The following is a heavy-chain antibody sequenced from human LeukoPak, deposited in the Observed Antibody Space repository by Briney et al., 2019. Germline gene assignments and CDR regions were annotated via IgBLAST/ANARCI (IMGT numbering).Heavy chain of an antibody. CDR2: IYYSGST. J-gene: IGHJ6*03. CDR1: GGSISSSSYY. Sequence: SETLSLTCTVSGGSISSSSYYWGWIRQPPGKGLEWIGSIYYSGSTYYNPSLKSRVTISVDTSKNQFSLKLSSVTAADTAVYYCAKEAGYSSSWYPVYYYYYYMDVWGKGTTVTISS. CDR3: AKEAGYSSSWYPVYYYYYYMDV. D-gene: IGHD6-13*01. V-gene: IGHV4-39*01.